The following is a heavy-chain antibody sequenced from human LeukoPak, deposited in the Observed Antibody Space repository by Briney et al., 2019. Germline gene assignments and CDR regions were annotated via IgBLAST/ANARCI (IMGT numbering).Heavy chain of an antibody. V-gene: IGHV1-69*05. CDR3: ARGDSSSWYLGYYYMDV. D-gene: IGHD6-13*01. CDR1: GGTFSSYA. J-gene: IGHJ6*03. CDR2: IIPIFGTA. Sequence: GASVKVSCKAPGGTFSSYAISWVRQAPGQGLEWMGGIIPIFGTANYAQKFQGRVTITTDESTSTAYMELSSLRSGDTAVYYCARGDSSSWYLGYYYMDVWGKGTTVTVSS.